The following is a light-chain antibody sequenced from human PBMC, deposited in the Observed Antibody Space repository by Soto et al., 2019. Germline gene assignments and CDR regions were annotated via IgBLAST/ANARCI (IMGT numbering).Light chain of an antibody. J-gene: IGKJ1*01. Sequence: EIVLTQSPGTVSLSPGERATLSCRASQSVSSNYLAWYQQKPGQAPRLLIYSASSRATGMPDRFSGSGSGTDFTLTISRVEPEDFAVYYCHQYGNSLWTFGQGTKVEIK. CDR1: QSVSSNY. V-gene: IGKV3-20*01. CDR2: SAS. CDR3: HQYGNSLWT.